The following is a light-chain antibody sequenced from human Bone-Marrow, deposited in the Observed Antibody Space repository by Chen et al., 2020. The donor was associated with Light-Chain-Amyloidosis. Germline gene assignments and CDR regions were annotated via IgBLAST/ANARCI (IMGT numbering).Light chain of an antibody. CDR1: QSVSTY. CDR3: QQYNNWPLT. V-gene: IGKV3-15*01. J-gene: IGKJ1*01. CDR2: GAS. Sequence: EIVMTQSPATLSVSPGERATLSCRASQSVSTYLAWYQKKPGQAPRLLIYGASNRATGIPASFSGSGSGTEFTLTISSLQSEDFAVYDCQQYNNWPLTFGQGTKVEIK.